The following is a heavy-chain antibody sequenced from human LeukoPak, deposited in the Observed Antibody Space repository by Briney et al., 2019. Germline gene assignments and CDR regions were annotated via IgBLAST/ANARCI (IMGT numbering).Heavy chain of an antibody. CDR3: ARAGSSSFYGMDV. J-gene: IGHJ6*02. CDR2: INHSGST. D-gene: IGHD6-13*01. CDR1: GGSFSGYY. V-gene: IGHV4-34*01. Sequence: SETTSLTCAVYGGSFSGYYWSWIRQPPGKGLEWIGEINHSGSTNYNPSLKSRVTISVDTSKNQFSLKLSSVTAADTAVYYCARAGSSSFYGMDVWGQGTTVTVSS.